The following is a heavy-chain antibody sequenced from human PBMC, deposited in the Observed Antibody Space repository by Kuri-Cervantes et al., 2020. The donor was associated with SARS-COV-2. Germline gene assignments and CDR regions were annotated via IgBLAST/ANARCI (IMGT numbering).Heavy chain of an antibody. J-gene: IGHJ4*02. CDR1: GYTFTGYY. CDR2: INPNSGGT. Sequence: ASVKVSCKASGYTFTGYYMHWVRQAPGQGLEWMGWINPNSGGTNYAQKFQGRVTMTRDTSISTAYMELSRLRSDDTAVYYCARGVAAAFGYFDYWGQGTLVTVSS. CDR3: ARGVAAAFGYFDY. V-gene: IGHV1-2*02. D-gene: IGHD6-13*01.